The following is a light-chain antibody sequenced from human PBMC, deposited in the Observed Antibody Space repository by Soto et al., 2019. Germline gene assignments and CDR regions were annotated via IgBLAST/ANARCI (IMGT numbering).Light chain of an antibody. CDR1: QSVSSSY. Sequence: EIVLTQSPCTMSLSPGERATLACTASQSVSSSYLAWYQQKPGQAPRLLIYGASSRATGIPDRFSGSESGTDVSLTISRQEPEDFAVYYCQQYGSSPMYTFGQGTKLENK. V-gene: IGKV3-20*01. CDR3: QQYGSSPMYT. CDR2: GAS. J-gene: IGKJ2*01.